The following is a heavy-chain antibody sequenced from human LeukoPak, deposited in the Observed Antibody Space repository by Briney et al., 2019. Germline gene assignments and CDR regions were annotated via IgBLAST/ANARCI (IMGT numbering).Heavy chain of an antibody. CDR2: IKSKTDGGTT. Sequence: GGSLRLSCAASGFTFSNAWMSWVRQAPGKGLEWVGRIKSKTDGGTTDYAAPVKGRFTISRDDSKNTLYLQMNSLRAEDTAVYYCARLTFGGVIGFDYWGQGTLVTVSS. V-gene: IGHV3-15*01. CDR1: GFTFSNAW. CDR3: ARLTFGGVIGFDY. D-gene: IGHD3-16*02. J-gene: IGHJ4*02.